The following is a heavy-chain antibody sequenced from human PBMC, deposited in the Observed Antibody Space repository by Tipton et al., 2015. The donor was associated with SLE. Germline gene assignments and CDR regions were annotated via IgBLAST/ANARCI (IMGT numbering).Heavy chain of an antibody. Sequence: TLSLTCIVSGDPFSSSNYCWGWIRQPPGKGPEWIGTIHYSGSTYYSPSLKSRVTISVDTSKNQFSLKLSSVTAADTAIYYCAREGSRAFDIWGQGTMVTVPS. CDR3: AREGSRAFDI. D-gene: IGHD3-10*01. CDR2: IHYSGST. V-gene: IGHV4-39*02. CDR1: GDPFSSSNYC. J-gene: IGHJ3*02.